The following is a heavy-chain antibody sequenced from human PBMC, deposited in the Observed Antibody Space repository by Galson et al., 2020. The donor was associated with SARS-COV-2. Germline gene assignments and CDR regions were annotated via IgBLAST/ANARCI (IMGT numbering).Heavy chain of an antibody. CDR2: VSHGRTT. CDR1: GFSLSSGYY. D-gene: IGHD4-17*01. V-gene: IGHV4-38-2*02. Sequence: SETLSLTCSVSGFSLSSGYYWGWIRQPPGKGLEWIGSVSHGRTTFYTSSLRSRVSISVDTSKNQVSLKLTSVTAADTAIYYCARVTTWALDIWGQGTLVTVSS. CDR3: ARVTTWALDI. J-gene: IGHJ4*02.